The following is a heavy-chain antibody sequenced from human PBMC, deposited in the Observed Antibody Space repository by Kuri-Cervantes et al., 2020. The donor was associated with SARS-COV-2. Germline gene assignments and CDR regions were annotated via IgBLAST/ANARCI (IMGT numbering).Heavy chain of an antibody. D-gene: IGHD3-3*01. V-gene: IGHV4-4*07. Sequence: GSLRLSCTVAGGSISSYYWSWIRQPAGKGLEWIGRIYTSGSTNYNPSLKSRVTMSVDTSKNQFSLKLSSVTAADTAVYYCARALANFWSGSDWYFDLWGRGNLVTGAS. CDR1: GGSISSYY. CDR2: IYTSGST. J-gene: IGHJ2*01. CDR3: ARALANFWSGSDWYFDL.